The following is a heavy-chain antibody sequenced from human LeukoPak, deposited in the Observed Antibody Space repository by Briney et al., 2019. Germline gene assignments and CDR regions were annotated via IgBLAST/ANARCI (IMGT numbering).Heavy chain of an antibody. CDR1: GIPFIQYS. V-gene: IGHV3-48*01. D-gene: IGHD1-1*01. CDR3: ARDHNYAFDN. Sequence: GGAPRLSCCASGIPFIQYSMDWGRQAPADGLAWISYIGIDSGNTKYADSVRGRFTISTDKAKNSLYLQMNSLRVEDTAVYYCARDHNYAFDNWGQGTLVSVAS. J-gene: IGHJ4*02. CDR2: IGIDSGNT.